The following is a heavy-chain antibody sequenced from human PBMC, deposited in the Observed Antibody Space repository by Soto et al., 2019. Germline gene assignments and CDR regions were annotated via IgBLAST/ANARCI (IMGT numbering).Heavy chain of an antibody. Sequence: EVQLVESGGGLVQPGGSLRLSCAASGFTFSNYDMHCVRQVTGPGLEWFSTIGTAGDTDYPGSVKVRFTISRANAKNSLYLHMNSLRAEDTAVYYCARGRLISLYYFDYWGQGTLFTVSS. CDR2: IGTAGDT. J-gene: IGHJ4*02. V-gene: IGHV3-13*01. CDR1: GFTFSNYD. D-gene: IGHD2-15*01. CDR3: ARGRLISLYYFDY.